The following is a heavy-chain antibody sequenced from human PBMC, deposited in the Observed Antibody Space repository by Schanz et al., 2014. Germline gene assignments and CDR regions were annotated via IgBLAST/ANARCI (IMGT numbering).Heavy chain of an antibody. CDR2: VYTSGST. D-gene: IGHD4-17*01. J-gene: IGHJ3*02. CDR1: GGSISSGSYY. Sequence: QVQLQESGPGLVKPSQTLSLPCSVSGGSISSGSYYWNWIRQPAGKGLEWIGRVYTSGSTNYNPSLKSRVTISVDTSKNQFSLNLSSATAADTAVYYCARDRGHGDLPGDIWGQGTMVTVSS. V-gene: IGHV4-61*02. CDR3: ARDRGHGDLPGDI.